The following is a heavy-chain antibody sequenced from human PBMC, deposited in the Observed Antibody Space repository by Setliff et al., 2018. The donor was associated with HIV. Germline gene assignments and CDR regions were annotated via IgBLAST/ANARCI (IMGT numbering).Heavy chain of an antibody. V-gene: IGHV3-23*01. CDR2: ISGSGSIT. Sequence: PGGSLRLSCAASGFTFSSYAMSWVRQAPGKGLEWVSAISGSGSITYYADSVKGRFTVSRDSAQSSLYLQMSSLRAEDTAVYYCVRWGLPYGIDAWGQGTLVTVSS. J-gene: IGHJ4*02. CDR1: GFTFSSYA. CDR3: VRWGLPYGIDA. D-gene: IGHD3-16*01.